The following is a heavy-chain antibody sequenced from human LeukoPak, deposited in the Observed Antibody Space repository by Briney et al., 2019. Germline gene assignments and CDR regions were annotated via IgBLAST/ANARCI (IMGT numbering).Heavy chain of an antibody. V-gene: IGHV3-21*01. Sequence: PGGSLRLSCAASGFTFSSYAMSWVRQAPGKGLEWVSSISSSSSYIYYADSVKGRFTISRDNAKNSLYLQMNSLRAEDTAVYYCARDGRKVSSSDPFDYWGQGTLVTVSS. D-gene: IGHD6-6*01. CDR2: ISSSSSYI. CDR3: ARDGRKVSSSDPFDY. J-gene: IGHJ4*02. CDR1: GFTFSSYA.